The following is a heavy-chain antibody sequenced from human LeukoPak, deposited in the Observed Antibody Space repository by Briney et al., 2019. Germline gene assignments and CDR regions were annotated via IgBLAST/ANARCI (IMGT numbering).Heavy chain of an antibody. D-gene: IGHD1-20*01. J-gene: IGHJ6*03. Sequence: ASVKVSCKASGYTFTSYDISWVRQAPRQGLEWMGWISAYNGNTNYAQKLQGRVTMITDTSTSTAYMELRSLRSDDTAVYYCARDVNWNAPGDYYYMDVWGKGTTVTVSS. V-gene: IGHV1-18*01. CDR1: GYTFTSYD. CDR3: ARDVNWNAPGDYYYMDV. CDR2: ISAYNGNT.